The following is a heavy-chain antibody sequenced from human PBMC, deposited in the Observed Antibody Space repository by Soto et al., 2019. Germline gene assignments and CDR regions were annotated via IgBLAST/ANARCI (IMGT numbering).Heavy chain of an antibody. J-gene: IGHJ4*02. CDR3: ARRGSSSDFDY. CDR1: GFTFSSYA. CDR2: ISGSGGST. Sequence: EVQLLESGGALVQPGGSLRLSCAASGFTFSSYAMRWVRQAPGKGLEWVSAISGSGGSTYNADSVKGRFTISRDNSKNTLYLQMNSLRAEDTAVYYCARRGSSSDFDYWGQGTLVTVSS. V-gene: IGHV3-23*01. D-gene: IGHD6-13*01.